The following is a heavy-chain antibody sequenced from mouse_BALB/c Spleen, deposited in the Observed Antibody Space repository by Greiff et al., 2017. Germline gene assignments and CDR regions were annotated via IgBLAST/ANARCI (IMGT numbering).Heavy chain of an antibody. D-gene: IGHD1-2*01. CDR2: IDPYNGGT. CDR1: GYSFTDYN. J-gene: IGHJ3*01. Sequence: VQLKQSGPELVKPGASVKVSCKASGYSFTDYNMYWVKQSHGKSLEWIGYIDPYNGGTSYNQKFKDKATLTADKSSSTVYMELSRLTSEDSAVYFCARHEGVLPATYWGQGTLVTVSA. V-gene: IGHV1S135*01. CDR3: ARHEGVLPATY.